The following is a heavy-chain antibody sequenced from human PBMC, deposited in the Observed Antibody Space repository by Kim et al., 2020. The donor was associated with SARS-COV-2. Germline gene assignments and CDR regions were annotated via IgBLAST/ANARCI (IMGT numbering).Heavy chain of an antibody. CDR3: VKGSGSYWAVYYYYYGMDV. D-gene: IGHD1-26*01. CDR2: ISSNGGST. V-gene: IGHV3-64D*06. J-gene: IGHJ6*02. Sequence: GGSLRLSCSASGFTFSSYAMHWVRQAPGKGLEYVSAISSNGGSTYYADSVKGRFTISRDNSKNTLYLQMSSLRAEDTAVYYCVKGSGSYWAVYYYYYGMDVWGQGTTVTVSS. CDR1: GFTFSSYA.